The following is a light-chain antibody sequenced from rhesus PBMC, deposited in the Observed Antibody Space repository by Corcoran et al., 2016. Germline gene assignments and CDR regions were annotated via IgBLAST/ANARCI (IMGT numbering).Light chain of an antibody. CDR3: QHSYGTPLT. V-gene: IGKV1-74*01. Sequence: DIQMTQSPSSLSASVGDRVTITCRASENVNNYLHWYQQKPGKAPKLLSYKATTLESGVPSRFSGSGSGTDFPLTLSSLQPEDFATYYCQHSYGTPLTFGGGTKVELK. CDR1: ENVNNY. CDR2: KAT. J-gene: IGKJ4*01.